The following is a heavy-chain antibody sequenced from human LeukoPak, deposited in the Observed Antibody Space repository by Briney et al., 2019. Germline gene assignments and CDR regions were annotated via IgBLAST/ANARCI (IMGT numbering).Heavy chain of an antibody. CDR3: AREKQSGGTPFDY. D-gene: IGHD1-26*01. Sequence: PGGSLRLSCAASGFTFSRYGMHWVRQAPGKGLEWVAVVGNDEKTKFYADSLKGRFTVSRDNSKNTVYLQMNSLRDEDTAVYYCAREKQSGGTPFDYWGQGSLVTVSS. J-gene: IGHJ4*02. CDR1: GFTFSRYG. V-gene: IGHV3-30*12. CDR2: VGNDEKTK.